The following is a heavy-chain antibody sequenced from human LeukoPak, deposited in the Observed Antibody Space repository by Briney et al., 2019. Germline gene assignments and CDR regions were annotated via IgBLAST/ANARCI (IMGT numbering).Heavy chain of an antibody. CDR2: ISSSSSYI. J-gene: IGHJ4*02. Sequence: KPGGSLRLSCAASGFTFSSYSMNWVRQAPGKGLEWVSSISSSSSYIYYADSVKGRFTISRDNAKNSLYLQMNSLRAEDTAVYYCASGGSYGDGGFDYWGQGTLVTVSS. V-gene: IGHV3-21*01. CDR1: GFTFSSYS. CDR3: ASGGSYGDGGFDY. D-gene: IGHD1-26*01.